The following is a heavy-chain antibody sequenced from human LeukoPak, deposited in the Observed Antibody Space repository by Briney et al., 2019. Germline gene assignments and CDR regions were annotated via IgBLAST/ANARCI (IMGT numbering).Heavy chain of an antibody. CDR2: IKQDGSEK. V-gene: IGHV3-7*04. CDR3: ARDTRWGGEDFGF. Sequence: GGSLRLSCAASRFTFRSYWMTWVRQAPGKGLEWVANIKQDGSEKYYVVSVKGRFTISRDNAKNSVYLQMNSLRAEDTAVYYCARDTRWGGEDFGFWGQGTLVTVSS. J-gene: IGHJ4*02. D-gene: IGHD2-2*01. CDR1: RFTFRSYW.